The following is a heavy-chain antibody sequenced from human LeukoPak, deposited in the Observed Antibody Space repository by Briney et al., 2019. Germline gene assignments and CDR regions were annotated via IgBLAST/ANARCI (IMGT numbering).Heavy chain of an antibody. V-gene: IGHV4-34*01. CDR2: INHSGST. Sequence: PSETLSLTCAVYGESFSGYYWTWIRQPPGKGLEWIGEINHSGSTNYNPSLKSRVTISVDTSKNQFSLKLSSVTAADTAVYYCARGNDSSSYYFDYWGQGTLVTVSS. D-gene: IGHD6-6*01. CDR3: ARGNDSSSYYFDY. CDR1: GESFSGYY. J-gene: IGHJ4*02.